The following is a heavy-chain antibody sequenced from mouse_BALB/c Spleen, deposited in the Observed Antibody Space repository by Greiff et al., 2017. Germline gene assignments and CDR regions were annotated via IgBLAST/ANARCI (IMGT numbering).Heavy chain of an antibody. J-gene: IGHJ2*01. CDR2: ISYSGST. CDR3: ARGYYGSSYVDY. V-gene: IGHV3-8*02. Sequence: EVQRVESGPSLVKPSQTLSLTCSVTGDSITSGYWTWIRQIPGNKLEYMGYISYSGSTYYNPSLKSRISITRDTSKNQYYLQLNSVTTEDTATYYCARGYYGSSYVDYWGQGTTLTVSS. D-gene: IGHD1-1*01. CDR1: GDSITSGY.